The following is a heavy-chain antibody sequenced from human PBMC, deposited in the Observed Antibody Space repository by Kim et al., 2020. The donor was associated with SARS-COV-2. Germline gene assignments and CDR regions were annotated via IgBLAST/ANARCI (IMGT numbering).Heavy chain of an antibody. V-gene: IGHV5-51*01. J-gene: IGHJ3*02. CDR2: IYPGDSDT. CDR1: GYSFTSYW. Sequence: GESLKISCKGSGYSFTSYWIGWVRQMPGKGLEWMGIIYPGDSDTRYSPSFQGQVTISADKSISTAYLQWSSLKASDTAMYYCARREDYDILTGLGAFDIWGQGTMVTVSS. D-gene: IGHD3-9*01. CDR3: ARREDYDILTGLGAFDI.